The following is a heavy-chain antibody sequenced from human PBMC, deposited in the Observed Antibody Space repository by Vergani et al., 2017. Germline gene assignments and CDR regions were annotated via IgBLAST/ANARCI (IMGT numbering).Heavy chain of an antibody. V-gene: IGHV3-23*01. D-gene: IGHD3-22*01. CDR2: ISSRYPST. CDR1: GFTFSACP. J-gene: IGHJ4*02. Sequence: VQLLQSGGGVIQPGGSVRLPCAASGFTFSACPITLVRPAPGKGLGWVSAISSRYPSTYYADSVKGRFTISRDNSKNMLYLQMNSLRAEDTAVYYCARLSYDTTPYLQGGYDCWGQGTLVSVSS. CDR3: ARLSYDTTPYLQGGYDC.